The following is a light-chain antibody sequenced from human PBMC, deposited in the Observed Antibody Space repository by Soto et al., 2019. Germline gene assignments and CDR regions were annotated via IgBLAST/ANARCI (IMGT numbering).Light chain of an antibody. Sequence: QSALTQPASVSGSPGQTITISCTGTSSDVGGYNYVSWYQQHPGKPPKDRIYKVSDRPSGISNRFSGSKSANTASLTISWLQAEDESDYYCSSYSSSSSLEVFGTGTKGTVL. J-gene: IGLJ1*01. CDR1: SSDVGGYNY. CDR2: KVS. V-gene: IGLV2-14*01. CDR3: SSYSSSSSLEV.